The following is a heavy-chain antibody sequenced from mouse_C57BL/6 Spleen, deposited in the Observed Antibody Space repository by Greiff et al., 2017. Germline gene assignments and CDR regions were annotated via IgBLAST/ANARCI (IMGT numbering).Heavy chain of an antibody. CDR2: INPSNGGN. Sequence: QVQLQQSGTELVKPGASVKLSCKASGYTFTSYWMHWVKQRPGQGLEWIGNINPSNGGNNYNEKFKSKATLTVDKSSSTAYMQLSELTAEDSAVYYYASEARDLFGYWGQGTTLTVSS. CDR3: ASEARDLFGY. CDR1: GYTFTSYW. V-gene: IGHV1-53*01. D-gene: IGHD3-3*01. J-gene: IGHJ2*01.